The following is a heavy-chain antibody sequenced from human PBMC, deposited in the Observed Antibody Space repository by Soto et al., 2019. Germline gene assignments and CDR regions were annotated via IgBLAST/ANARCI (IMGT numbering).Heavy chain of an antibody. CDR3: ARSRSGRTCYFIY. Sequence: QVQLVQSGAEVKKPGASVKVSCKTSGYTFTSYGISWVRQAPGQGLEWMGWISTYNGKTDYAQKLQGRVSMTTDTSTSTAYMELRSLRSDDTAMYYCARSRSGRTCYFIYWGQGTLVAVSS. V-gene: IGHV1-18*01. J-gene: IGHJ4*02. CDR1: GYTFTSYG. D-gene: IGHD2-8*01. CDR2: ISTYNGKT.